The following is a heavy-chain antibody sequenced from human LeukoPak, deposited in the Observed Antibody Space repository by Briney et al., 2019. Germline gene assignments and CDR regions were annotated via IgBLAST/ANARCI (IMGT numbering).Heavy chain of an antibody. J-gene: IGHJ4*02. CDR2: INSDGSST. V-gene: IGHV3-74*01. Sequence: GGSLRLSCAASGFTFSSYWMHWVRQAPGKGLVWVSRINSDGSSTSYADSVKGRFTISRDNAKNTLYLQMNSLRAEDTAVYYCARSVLEWLLLYFDYWGQGTLVTVSS. CDR3: ARSVLEWLLLYFDY. CDR1: GFTFSSYW. D-gene: IGHD3-3*01.